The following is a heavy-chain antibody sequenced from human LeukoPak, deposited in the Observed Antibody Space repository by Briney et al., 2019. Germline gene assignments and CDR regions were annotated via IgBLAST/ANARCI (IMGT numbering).Heavy chain of an antibody. Sequence: GGSLRLSCAASGFTVSNNYMGWVRQAPGKGLEWVSVIYGGGSTSYADSVKGRFTISRDNSKNTLYLQMNSLRVDDTGVYYCARDRSDGNYYMVVWGKGTTVIVPS. V-gene: IGHV3-53*01. D-gene: IGHD5-24*01. J-gene: IGHJ6*03. CDR1: GFTVSNNY. CDR2: IYGGGST. CDR3: ARDRSDGNYYMVV.